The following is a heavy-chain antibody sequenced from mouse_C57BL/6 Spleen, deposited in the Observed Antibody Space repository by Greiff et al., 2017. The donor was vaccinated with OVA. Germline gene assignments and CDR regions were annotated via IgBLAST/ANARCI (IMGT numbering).Heavy chain of an antibody. CDR2: IYPGDGDT. V-gene: IGHV1-80*01. CDR3: ARGRVYYIDY. J-gene: IGHJ2*01. Sequence: VKLQESGAELVKPGASVKISCKASGYAFSSYWMNWVKQRPGKGLEWIGQIYPGDGDTNYNGKFKGKATLTADKSSSTAYMQLSSLTSEDSAVYFGARGRVYYIDYWGQGTTLTVSS. CDR1: GYAFSSYW.